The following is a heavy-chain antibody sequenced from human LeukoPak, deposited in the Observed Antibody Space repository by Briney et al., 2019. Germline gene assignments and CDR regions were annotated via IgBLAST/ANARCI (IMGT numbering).Heavy chain of an antibody. CDR1: GYTFTSYY. J-gene: IGHJ4*02. CDR3: AKDLFAYYYDSSGYYSPGLHDY. V-gene: IGHV1-46*01. Sequence: GASVKVSCKASGYTFTSYYMHWVRQAPGQGLEWMGLINPSGSSTSYAQKFQGRLSLTRDMSTSTDYMGLSSLRSEDTAVYYCAKDLFAYYYDSSGYYSPGLHDYWGQGTLVTVSS. CDR2: INPSGSST. D-gene: IGHD3-22*01.